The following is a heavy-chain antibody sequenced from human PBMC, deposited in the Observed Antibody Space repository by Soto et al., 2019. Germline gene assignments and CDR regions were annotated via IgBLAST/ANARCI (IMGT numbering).Heavy chain of an antibody. V-gene: IGHV3-23*01. Sequence: GSLRLSCAASGFTFSTHAMSWVRQAPGKGLEWVSAISGSGGSTYYADSVKGRFTISRDNSKNTLYLQMNSLRAEDTAVYYCAKRIAAAGVNWFDPWGQGTLVTVSS. CDR1: GFTFSTHA. J-gene: IGHJ5*02. CDR3: AKRIAAAGVNWFDP. D-gene: IGHD6-13*01. CDR2: ISGSGGST.